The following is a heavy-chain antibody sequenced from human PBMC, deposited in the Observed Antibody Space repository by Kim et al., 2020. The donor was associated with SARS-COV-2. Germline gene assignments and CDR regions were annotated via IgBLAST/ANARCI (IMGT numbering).Heavy chain of an antibody. V-gene: IGHV4-39*02. D-gene: IGHD6-13*01. J-gene: IGHJ4*02. CDR1: GGSISSSSYY. CDR3: ARERAGSSWYPPDY. CDR2: IYYSGST. Sequence: SETLSLTCTVSGGSISSSSYYWGWIRQPPGKGLEWIGSIYYSGSTYYNPSLKSRVTISVDTSKNQFSLKLSSVTAADTAVYYCARERAGSSWYPPDYWGQGTLVTVSS.